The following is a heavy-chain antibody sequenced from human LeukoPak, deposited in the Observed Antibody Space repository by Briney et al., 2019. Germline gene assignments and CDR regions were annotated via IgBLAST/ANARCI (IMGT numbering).Heavy chain of an antibody. J-gene: IGHJ5*02. Sequence: ASVKVSCKVSGYPLSELSMYWVRQAPGKGLEWMGGFDPEDGERMYAQSFLGRLTVTEDTSTDTAYMELSSLRSEDTAVHYCATGLSIVGIRSPPWFDPWGQGTLVTVSS. CDR3: ATGLSIVGIRSPPWFDP. CDR2: FDPEDGER. V-gene: IGHV1-24*01. CDR1: GYPLSELS. D-gene: IGHD1-26*01.